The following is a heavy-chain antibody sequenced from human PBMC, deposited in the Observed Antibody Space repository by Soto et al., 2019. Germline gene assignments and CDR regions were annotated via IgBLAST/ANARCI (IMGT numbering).Heavy chain of an antibody. CDR2: ISYDGSNK. J-gene: IGHJ6*02. D-gene: IGHD6-19*01. CDR3: AKGGGFAVAGTGINGMDV. CDR1: GFTFSSYG. V-gene: IGHV3-30*18. Sequence: GGSLRLSCAASGFTFSSYGMHWVRQAPGKGLEWVAVISYDGSNKYYADSVKGRFTISRDNSKNTLYLQMNSLRAEDTAVYYCAKGGGFAVAGTGINGMDVWGQGTTVTVSS.